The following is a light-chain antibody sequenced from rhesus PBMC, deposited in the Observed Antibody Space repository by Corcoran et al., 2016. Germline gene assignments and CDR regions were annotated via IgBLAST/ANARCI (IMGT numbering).Light chain of an antibody. CDR3: QQYNSAPWT. V-gene: IGKV1-21*01. CDR2: KAS. CDR1: QGISSW. J-gene: IGKJ1*01. Sequence: DIQMTQSPSSLSASVGDRVTITCRASQGISSWLAWYPQKPGKAPKLLIYKASSLQSGVPSRFSGSGAGTDFTLTISRPQPEDFATYYCQQYNSAPWTFGQGTKVEIK.